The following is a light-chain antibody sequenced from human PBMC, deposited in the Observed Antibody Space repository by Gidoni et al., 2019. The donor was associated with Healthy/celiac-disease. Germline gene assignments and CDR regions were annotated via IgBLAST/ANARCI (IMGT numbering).Light chain of an antibody. J-gene: IGLJ3*02. CDR2: EVS. CDR3: SSYTNSSIRV. Sequence: QSALTQPASVSGSPGQSITISCTGTSSDIGGHKYVSWYRQYPGQAPKLMISEVSNRPSGVSDRFSVSKSGNTASLTISGLQAEDEADYYCSSYTNSSIRVFGGGTKVTVL. V-gene: IGLV2-14*01. CDR1: SSDIGGHKY.